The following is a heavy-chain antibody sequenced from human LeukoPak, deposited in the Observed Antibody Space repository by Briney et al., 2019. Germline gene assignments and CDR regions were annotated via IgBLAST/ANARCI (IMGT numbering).Heavy chain of an antibody. V-gene: IGHV3-21*01. Sequence: GGSLRLSCAASGFTFSSYSMSWVRQAPGKGLEWVSFITGSRSYIYYADSVKGRFTISRDNAKNSLYLQLNSLRAEDTAVYYCAWGLEWLFDYWGQGTLVTVSS. CDR2: ITGSRSYI. CDR1: GFTFSSYS. J-gene: IGHJ4*02. CDR3: AWGLEWLFDY. D-gene: IGHD3-3*01.